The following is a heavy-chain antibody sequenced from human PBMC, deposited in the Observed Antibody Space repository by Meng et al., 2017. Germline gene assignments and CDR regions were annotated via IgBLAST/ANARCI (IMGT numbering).Heavy chain of an antibody. Sequence: QVQVVESGGGLVKPGGSLGLSCAASGFTFSDYYMSWIRQAPGKGLEWVSYITDSGSSMYYADSVKGRFTISRDNAKNSLFLQMNSLRAEDTAVYYCARPYSGHSHSHWGQGTLVTVSS. CDR3: ARPYSGHSHSH. D-gene: IGHD1-26*01. CDR1: GFTFSDYY. J-gene: IGHJ4*02. CDR2: ITDSGSSM. V-gene: IGHV3-11*01.